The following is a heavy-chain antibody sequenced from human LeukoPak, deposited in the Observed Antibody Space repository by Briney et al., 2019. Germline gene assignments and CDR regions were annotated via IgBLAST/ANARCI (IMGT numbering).Heavy chain of an antibody. CDR3: ARGEVRWNNYFDY. Sequence: SETLSLTCSVSGGSISGYYWNWIRQPPGKGLEWIGYIYYTGNSNYSPSLKSRVTLSVDTSKNQFSLKLSSVTAADTAVYLCARGEVRWNNYFDYWGQGTLVTVSS. J-gene: IGHJ4*02. CDR2: IYYTGNS. CDR1: GGSISGYY. V-gene: IGHV4-59*13. D-gene: IGHD1/OR15-1a*01.